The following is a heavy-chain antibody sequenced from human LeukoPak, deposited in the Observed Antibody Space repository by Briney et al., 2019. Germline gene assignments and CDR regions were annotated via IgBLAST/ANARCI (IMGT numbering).Heavy chain of an antibody. D-gene: IGHD2-2*01. V-gene: IGHV3-23*01. CDR2: ISGSGDST. CDR3: AKDRVCGSTSCYGIFDH. Sequence: PGGSLRLSCAASGFTFSSYAMNWVRQAPGKGLEWVSVISGSGDSTKYADSVKGRFTVSRDNSKNTLYLQMNSLRAEDTAVYYCAKDRVCGSTSCYGIFDHWGQGALVTVSS. J-gene: IGHJ4*02. CDR1: GFTFSSYA.